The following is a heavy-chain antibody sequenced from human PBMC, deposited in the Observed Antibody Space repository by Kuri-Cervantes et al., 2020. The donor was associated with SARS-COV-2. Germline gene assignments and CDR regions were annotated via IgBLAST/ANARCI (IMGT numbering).Heavy chain of an antibody. CDR1: GFTVSSNY. Sequence: LSLTCAASGFTVSSNYMSWVRQAPGKGLEWVSVIYSGGSTYYADSVKGRFTISRGNSKNTLYLQMNSLGAEDTAVYYCAREIKYSSSLYPKYYYYGMDVWSQGTTVTVSS. CDR3: AREIKYSSSLYPKYYYYGMDV. V-gene: IGHV3-53*01. J-gene: IGHJ6*02. CDR2: IYSGGST. D-gene: IGHD6-6*01.